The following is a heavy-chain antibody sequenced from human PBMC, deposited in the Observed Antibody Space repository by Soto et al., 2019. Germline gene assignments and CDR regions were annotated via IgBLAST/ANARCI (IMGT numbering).Heavy chain of an antibody. CDR1: GGSISSGNYY. D-gene: IGHD3-3*01. Sequence: QVQLQESGPGLVKPSQTLSLTCTVSGGSISSGNYYWGWVRQHPGKGLEWIGYIYHSGKTYYNPSLQTRLTISVDMSNNQFSLKLTSVTAADTAVYFCARALWSGFIDYWGQGNLVTVSS. CDR2: IYHSGKT. CDR3: ARALWSGFIDY. J-gene: IGHJ4*02. V-gene: IGHV4-31*03.